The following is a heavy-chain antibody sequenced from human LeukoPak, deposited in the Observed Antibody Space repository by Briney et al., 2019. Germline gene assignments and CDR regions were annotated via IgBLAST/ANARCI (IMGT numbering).Heavy chain of an antibody. Sequence: GGSLRLSCAASGFTVSSNYMSWVRQAPGKGLEWVAFIRYDGSNKYYADSVKGRFTISRDNSKNTLYLQMNSLRAEDTAVYYCAKDISPLWFGEVFPSYWGQGTLVTVSS. CDR1: GFTVSSNY. D-gene: IGHD3-10*01. J-gene: IGHJ4*02. V-gene: IGHV3-30*02. CDR3: AKDISPLWFGEVFPSY. CDR2: IRYDGSNK.